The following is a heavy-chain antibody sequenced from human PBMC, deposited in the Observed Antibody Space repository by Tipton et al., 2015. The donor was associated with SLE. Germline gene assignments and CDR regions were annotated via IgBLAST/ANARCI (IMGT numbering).Heavy chain of an antibody. CDR1: GGSLNGYY. D-gene: IGHD6-19*01. Sequence: TLSLTCAVYGGSLNGYYWSWIRQSPGKGLEWIGEINHGGATYYNPSLKSRVTISLDMSKKQFSLKLTSVTAADTALYFCARGVAERLGLDFWGQGSLVTVSS. CDR2: INHGGAT. V-gene: IGHV4-34*01. J-gene: IGHJ4*02. CDR3: ARGVAERLGLDF.